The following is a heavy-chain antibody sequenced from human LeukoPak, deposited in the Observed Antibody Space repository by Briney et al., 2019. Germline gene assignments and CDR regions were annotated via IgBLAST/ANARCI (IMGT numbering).Heavy chain of an antibody. V-gene: IGHV3-33*06. CDR1: GLDFSRYG. J-gene: IGHJ4*02. CDR2: IWFDESNK. CDR3: AKEAQSSGRYLPEYYFDS. Sequence: GRSLRLSCEGSGLDFSRYGMHWVRQAPGKGLEWVAMIWFDESNKYYVDSVQGRFTISRDNSKNMMYLQMNSLRVEDTAVYYCAKEAQSSGRYLPEYYFDSWGQGTLVTVSS. D-gene: IGHD3-22*01.